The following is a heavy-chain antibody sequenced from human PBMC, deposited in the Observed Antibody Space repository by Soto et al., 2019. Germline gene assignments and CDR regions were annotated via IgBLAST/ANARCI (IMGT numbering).Heavy chain of an antibody. CDR2: IYYSGST. CDR3: ARDYYDSSGYHEYFQH. J-gene: IGHJ1*01. Sequence: SETLSLSCTVSGGSISSYYWSWIRQPPGKGLEWIGYIYYSGSTNYNPSLKSRVTISVDTSKNQFSLKLSSVTAADTAVYYCARDYYDSSGYHEYFQHWGQGTPVTVSS. D-gene: IGHD3-22*01. CDR1: GGSISSYY. V-gene: IGHV4-59*01.